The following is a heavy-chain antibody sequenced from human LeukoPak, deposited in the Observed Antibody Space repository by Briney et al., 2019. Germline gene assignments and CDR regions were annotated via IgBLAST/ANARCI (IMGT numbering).Heavy chain of an antibody. CDR3: AKRGDGNSGPAKYYFDH. V-gene: IGHV3-23*01. CDR1: GFTFSAYA. CDR2: ISGSGGST. D-gene: IGHD1-26*01. J-gene: IGHJ4*02. Sequence: GGSLRLSCATSGFTFSAYAMGWVRQAPGKGLDWVSAISGSGGSTYYADSVKGRFTTSRDSPKNTLYLQMNSLRADDTAVYYCAKRGDGNSGPAKYYFDHWGQGTLVTVSS.